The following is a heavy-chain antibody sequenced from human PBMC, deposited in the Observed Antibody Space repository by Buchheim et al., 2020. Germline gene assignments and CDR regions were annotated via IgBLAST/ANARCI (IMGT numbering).Heavy chain of an antibody. CDR3: ATSIVGAQGSFDY. V-gene: IGHV3-23*04. Sequence: EVQPVESGGGLVQPGGSLRLSCAASGFTFSSYVMSWVRQAPGKGLEWVSAIRGSGGSTHYADSVKGRFTISRDNSKNTLHLQMNSLRAEDTAVYYCATSIVGAQGSFDYWGQGTL. CDR1: GFTFSSYV. D-gene: IGHD1-26*01. CDR2: IRGSGGST. J-gene: IGHJ4*02.